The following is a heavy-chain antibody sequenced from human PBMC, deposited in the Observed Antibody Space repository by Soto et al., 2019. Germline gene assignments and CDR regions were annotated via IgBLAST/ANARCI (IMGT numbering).Heavy chain of an antibody. Sequence: GGSLRLSCAASGFTFSSYGMHWVRQAPGKGLEWVAVISYDGSNKYYADSVRGRFTISRDNSKNTLYLQMNSLRAEDTALYYCAKGRSYYYYYGVGVWGQGTTVTVSS. CDR2: ISYDGSNK. CDR3: AKGRSYYYYYGVGV. J-gene: IGHJ6*02. V-gene: IGHV3-30*18. CDR1: GFTFSSYG.